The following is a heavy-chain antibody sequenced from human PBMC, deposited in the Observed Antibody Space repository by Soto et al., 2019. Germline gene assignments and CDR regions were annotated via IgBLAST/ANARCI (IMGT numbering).Heavy chain of an antibody. CDR1: GGSISSGGYS. Sequence: QLQLQESGSGLVKPSQTLSLTCAVSGGSISSGGYSWSWIRQPPGKGLEWIGYIYHSGSTYYNPSLKSRLTISVDRAKDQFSLKLSSVTAADTAVYYWARGGVAAGMDVWGQGTTVPVSS. D-gene: IGHD6-25*01. CDR2: IYHSGST. J-gene: IGHJ6*02. V-gene: IGHV4-30-2*01. CDR3: ARGGVAAGMDV.